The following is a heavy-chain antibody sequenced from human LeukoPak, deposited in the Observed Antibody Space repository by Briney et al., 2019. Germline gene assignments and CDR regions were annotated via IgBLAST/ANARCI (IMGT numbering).Heavy chain of an antibody. V-gene: IGHV3-30*02. D-gene: IGHD2-2*02. CDR2: IRYDGSNK. CDR1: GFTFSSYG. Sequence: QAGGSLRLSCAASGFTFSSYGMHWVRQAPGKGLEWVAFIRYDGSNKYYADSVKGRFTISRDNSKNTLYLQMNSLRAEDTAVYYCATDIVVVPAAIELDYWGQGTLVTVSS. CDR3: ATDIVVVPAAIELDY. J-gene: IGHJ4*02.